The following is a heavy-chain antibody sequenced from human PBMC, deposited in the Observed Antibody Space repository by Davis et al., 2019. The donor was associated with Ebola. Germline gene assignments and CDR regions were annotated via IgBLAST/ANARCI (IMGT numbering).Heavy chain of an antibody. Sequence: ASVKVSCKASGYTFPNYDINWVRQATGQGLEWMGWLNPNSGNTGYAQRFQGRVTITRDTSISTVYMELSSLRSEDTAVYYCARGQPAAPRHRWFDPWGQGTLVTVSS. D-gene: IGHD6-13*01. V-gene: IGHV1-8*01. J-gene: IGHJ5*02. CDR1: GYTFPNYD. CDR3: ARGQPAAPRHRWFDP. CDR2: LNPNSGNT.